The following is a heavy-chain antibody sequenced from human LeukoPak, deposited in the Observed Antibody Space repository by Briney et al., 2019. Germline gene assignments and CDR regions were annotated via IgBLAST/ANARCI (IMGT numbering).Heavy chain of an antibody. V-gene: IGHV1-2*02. CDR2: INPNSGGT. CDR3: ARGGIPLWSYANY. J-gene: IGHJ4*02. CDR1: GYTFSGYY. D-gene: IGHD4/OR15-4a*01. Sequence: ASVKVSCKTSGYTFSGYYLHWVRQAPGEGLEWMGWINPNSGGTSYAQKFQGRVTMTRDTSISTAYMELASLTFDDTAVYYCARGGIPLWSYANYWGQGTLVTVSS.